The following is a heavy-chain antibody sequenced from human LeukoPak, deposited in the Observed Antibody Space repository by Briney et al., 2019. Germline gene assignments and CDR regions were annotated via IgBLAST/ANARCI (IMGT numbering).Heavy chain of an antibody. CDR1: GGSFSGYY. D-gene: IGHD3-10*01. V-gene: IGHV4-34*01. J-gene: IGHJ4*02. Sequence: SETLSLTCAVYGGSFSGYYLSWIRQPPGKGLEWIVEINHSGNTNYNPSPKSRVTISVDTSKNQSSLKLSSVTAADAAVYYCASRRLWFGELLSHFDYWGQGTLVTVSS. CDR2: INHSGNT. CDR3: ASRRLWFGELLSHFDY.